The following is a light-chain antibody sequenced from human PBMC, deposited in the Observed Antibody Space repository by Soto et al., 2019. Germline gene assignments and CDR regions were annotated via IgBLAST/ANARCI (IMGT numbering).Light chain of an antibody. V-gene: IGLV1-40*01. CDR3: QSYDSSLSGRVV. J-gene: IGLJ2*01. CDR1: SSNIGAGYD. CDR2: GNN. Sequence: QSVLTQPPSVSGAPGQRVTISCTGSSSNIGAGYDVHWYQQLPGTAPKLLIYGNNNRPSGVPDRFSGSKSGTSASLAITGLQAEDEADYYCQSYDSSLSGRVVFGGGTKL.